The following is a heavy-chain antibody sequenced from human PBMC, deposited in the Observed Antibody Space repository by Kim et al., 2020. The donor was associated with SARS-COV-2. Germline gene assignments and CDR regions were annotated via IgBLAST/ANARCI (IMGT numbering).Heavy chain of an antibody. CDR1: GYSFTSYW. V-gene: IGHV5-51*01. J-gene: IGHJ3*02. CDR2: IYPGDSDT. CDR3: ASLGQNYDILTGTDAFDI. Sequence: GESLKISCKGSGYSFTSYWIGWVRQMPGKGLEWMGIIYPGDSDTRYSPSFQGQVTISADKSISTAYLQWSSLKASDTAMYYCASLGQNYDILTGTDAFDIWGQGTMVTVSS. D-gene: IGHD3-9*01.